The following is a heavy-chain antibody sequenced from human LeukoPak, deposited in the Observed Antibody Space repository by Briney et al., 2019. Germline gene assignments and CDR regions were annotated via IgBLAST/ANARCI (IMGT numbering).Heavy chain of an antibody. Sequence: KASETLSLTCTVSGGSISSSNYYWGWIRQPSGKGLEWIGSIYYSGSTYYNPSLKSRVTISVDTSKNQFSLKLSSVTAADTAVYYCARSITMVRGVIFWFDPWGQGTLVTVSS. J-gene: IGHJ5*02. V-gene: IGHV4-39*01. CDR3: ARSITMVRGVIFWFDP. CDR2: IYYSGST. CDR1: GGSISSSNYY. D-gene: IGHD3-10*01.